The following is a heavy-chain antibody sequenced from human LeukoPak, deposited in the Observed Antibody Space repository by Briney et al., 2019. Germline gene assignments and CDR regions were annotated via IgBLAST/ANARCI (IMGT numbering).Heavy chain of an antibody. J-gene: IGHJ4*02. CDR1: GTYFSSSSYH. D-gene: IGHD3-9*01. CDR2: MYYSGST. Sequence: SETLSLTCTVSGTYFSSSSYHRGWIRQPPGKGLERIVSMYYSGSTYYVPSLKSLVTISVDTSKNQFSLKLSSVTAADTAVYYCARRHYDILTGYYTFDYWGQGTLVTVSS. V-gene: IGHV4-39*07. CDR3: ARRHYDILTGYYTFDY.